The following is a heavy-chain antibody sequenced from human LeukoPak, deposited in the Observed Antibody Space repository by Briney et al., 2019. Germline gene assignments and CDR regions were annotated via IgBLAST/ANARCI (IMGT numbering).Heavy chain of an antibody. Sequence: GGSLLLSCAASGFTFSNYYMSWIRQAPGKGLEWVSYISSSGSTIYYADSVKGRFTISRDNAKNSLYLQMNSRRAEDTAVYYCAKGLQGPFYYYYMDVWGKGTTVTISS. V-gene: IGHV3-11*04. CDR3: AKGLQGPFYYYYMDV. CDR2: ISSSGSTI. J-gene: IGHJ6*03. D-gene: IGHD4-11*01. CDR1: GFTFSNYY.